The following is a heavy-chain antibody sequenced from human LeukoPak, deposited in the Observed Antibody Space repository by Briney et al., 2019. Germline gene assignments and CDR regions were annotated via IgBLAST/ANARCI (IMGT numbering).Heavy chain of an antibody. CDR3: ARDTGEFDY. V-gene: IGHV4-39*02. CDR2: IYYSGST. CDR1: GGSISSSSYY. D-gene: IGHD7-27*01. Sequence: SEILSLXCTVSGGSISSSSYYWGWIRQPPGKGLEWIGSIYYSGSTYYNPSLKSRVTISVDTSKNQFSLKLSSVTAADTAVYYCARDTGEFDYWGQGTLVTVSS. J-gene: IGHJ4*02.